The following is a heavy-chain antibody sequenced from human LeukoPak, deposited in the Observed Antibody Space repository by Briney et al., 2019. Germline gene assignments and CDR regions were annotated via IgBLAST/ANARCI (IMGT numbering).Heavy chain of an antibody. V-gene: IGHV4-4*07. CDR2: FYTSEST. Sequence: PSETLSLTCTVSGGSISSYYWNWIRQPAGKGLEWIGRFYTSESTKYNPSLQSRVTMSVDTSKNQFFLKLSSVTAADTAVYYCARGIVWSGFFGFMDVWGQGTTVTVSS. CDR1: GGSISSYY. CDR3: ARGIVWSGFFGFMDV. D-gene: IGHD3-3*01. J-gene: IGHJ6*02.